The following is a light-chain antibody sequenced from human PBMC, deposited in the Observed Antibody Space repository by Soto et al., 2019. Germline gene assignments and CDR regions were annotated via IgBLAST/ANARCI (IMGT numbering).Light chain of an antibody. CDR2: KAS. V-gene: IGKV1-5*03. J-gene: IGKJ1*01. Sequence: DIQMTQSPSTLSASVGDRVTITCRASQSISSWLAWYQQKPGKAPKLLIYKASTLESGVPSNFSGSGSGTEFTLTISSLQPEDFEAYYGQQYNSYPWTFGQGTKVDVK. CDR1: QSISSW. CDR3: QQYNSYPWT.